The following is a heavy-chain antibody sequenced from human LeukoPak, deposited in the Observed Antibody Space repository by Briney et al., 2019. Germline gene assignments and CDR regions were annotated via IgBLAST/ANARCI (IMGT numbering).Heavy chain of an antibody. CDR1: GFTFSSYG. CDR3: ARIPTRETLIDY. D-gene: IGHD3-10*01. V-gene: IGHV3-30*19. Sequence: GRSLRLSCAASGFTFSSYGMHWVRQAPGKGLEWVAVISHDGSTKYYADSVKGRFTISRDNSKNTLYLQVNSLRAEDTAVYYCARIPTRETLIDYWGQGTLVTVSS. CDR2: ISHDGSTK. J-gene: IGHJ4*02.